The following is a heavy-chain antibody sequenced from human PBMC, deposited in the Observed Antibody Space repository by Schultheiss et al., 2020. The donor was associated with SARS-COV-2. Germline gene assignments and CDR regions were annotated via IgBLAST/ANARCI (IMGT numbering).Heavy chain of an antibody. CDR2: ISSNGGST. D-gene: IGHD3-10*01. CDR1: GFTFITYA. CDR3: ARGLGYYGSTTKGDY. J-gene: IGHJ4*02. Sequence: GESLKISCSPSGFTFITYAMHWVRQAPGRGLEYVSTISSNGGSTSYADSVKGRFTISRDNSKNTLYLQMSSLRAEDTAVYYCARGLGYYGSTTKGDYWAQGTLVTVSS. V-gene: IGHV3-64D*06.